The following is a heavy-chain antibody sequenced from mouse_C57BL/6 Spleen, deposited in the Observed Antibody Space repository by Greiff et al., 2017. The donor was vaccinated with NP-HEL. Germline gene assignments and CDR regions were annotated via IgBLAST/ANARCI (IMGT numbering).Heavy chain of an antibody. CDR3: ARHEGTAQATDYAMDY. D-gene: IGHD3-2*02. V-gene: IGHV1-62-2*01. Sequence: LVKPGASVKLSCKASGYTFTEYTIHWVKQRSGQGLEWIGWFYPGSGSIKYNEKFKDKATLTADKSSSTVYMELSRLTSEDSAVYFCARHEGTAQATDYAMDYWGQGTSVTVSS. CDR2: FYPGSGSI. J-gene: IGHJ4*01. CDR1: GYTFTEYT.